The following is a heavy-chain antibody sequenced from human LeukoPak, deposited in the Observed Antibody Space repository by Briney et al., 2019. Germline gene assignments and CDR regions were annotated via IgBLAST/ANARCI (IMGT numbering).Heavy chain of an antibody. CDR1: GYTFTSYA. D-gene: IGHD6-19*01. CDR3: ARGSSGWSLGYWYGMDV. CDR2: INAGNGNT. J-gene: IGHJ6*02. Sequence: GASVKVSCKASGYTFTSYAMHWVRQAPGQRLEWMGWINAGNGNTKYSQKFQGRVTITRDTSASTAYMELSSLRSEDTAVYYCARGSSGWSLGYWYGMDVWGQGTTVTVSS. V-gene: IGHV1-3*01.